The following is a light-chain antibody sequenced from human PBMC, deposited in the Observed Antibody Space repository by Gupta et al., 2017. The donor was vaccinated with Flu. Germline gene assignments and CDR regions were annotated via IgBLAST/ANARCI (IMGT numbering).Light chain of an antibody. Sequence: ETVLTQSPATLSLSPGERATLSCRASQSISSYLAWYQQKPGQAPRLLIYDASNRATGIPARFSGSGSGTDFTLTISIREPEDFAVYYCQQRSNWPPLTFGQGTRLEIK. CDR2: DAS. CDR1: QSISSY. J-gene: IGKJ5*01. CDR3: QQRSNWPPLT. V-gene: IGKV3-11*01.